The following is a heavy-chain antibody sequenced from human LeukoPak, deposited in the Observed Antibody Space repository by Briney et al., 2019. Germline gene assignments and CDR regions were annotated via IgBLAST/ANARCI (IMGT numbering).Heavy chain of an antibody. J-gene: IGHJ4*02. CDR2: IYSGGST. Sequence: GGSLRLSCAASGFTVSSNYMSWVRQAPGKGLEWVSVIYSGGSTYYADSVKGRFTISRDNAKSALYLQMDSLRTEDTAFYYCVKSGRAHLGDYYDYWGQGTLVTVSS. D-gene: IGHD3-16*01. CDR3: VKSGRAHLGDYYDY. V-gene: IGHV3-53*05. CDR1: GFTVSSNY.